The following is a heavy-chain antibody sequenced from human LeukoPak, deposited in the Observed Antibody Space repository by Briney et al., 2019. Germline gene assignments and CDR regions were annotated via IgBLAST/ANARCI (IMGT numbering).Heavy chain of an antibody. CDR1: GYTFTSYG. CDR3: ARGASAQGYCSGGSCYSNAFDI. Sequence: ASVKVSCKASGYTFTSYGISWVRQAPGQGLEWMGWISAYNGNTNYAQKLQGRVTMTTDTSTSTAYMELRSLRSDDTAVYYCARGASAQGYCSGGSCYSNAFDIWGQGTMVTVSS. D-gene: IGHD2-15*01. CDR2: ISAYNGNT. V-gene: IGHV1-18*01. J-gene: IGHJ3*02.